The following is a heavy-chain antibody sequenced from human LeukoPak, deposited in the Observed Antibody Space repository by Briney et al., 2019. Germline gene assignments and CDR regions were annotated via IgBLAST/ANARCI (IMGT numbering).Heavy chain of an antibody. V-gene: IGHV5-51*01. Sequence: GESLKISCKGSGYSFTSSWIGWVRQMPGKGLEWMGIIYPGDSDTRYSPSFQGQVTISADKSISTAYLQWSSLKASDTAMYYCARQPFYCSGGSCYDFDYWGQGTLVTVSS. D-gene: IGHD2-15*01. J-gene: IGHJ4*02. CDR3: ARQPFYCSGGSCYDFDY. CDR1: GYSFTSSW. CDR2: IYPGDSDT.